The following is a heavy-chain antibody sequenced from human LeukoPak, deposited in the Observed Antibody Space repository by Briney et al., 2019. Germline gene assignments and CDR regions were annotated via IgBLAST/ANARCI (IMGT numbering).Heavy chain of an antibody. V-gene: IGHV1-69*05. D-gene: IGHD1-26*01. CDR1: GGTFSSYA. Sequence: SVKVSCKAPGGTFSSYAISWVRQAPGQGLEWMGRIIPIFGTANYAQKFQGRVTITTDESTSTAYMELSSLRSEDTAVYYCARDISGSYHYFDYWGQGTLVTVSS. J-gene: IGHJ4*02. CDR3: ARDISGSYHYFDY. CDR2: IIPIFGTA.